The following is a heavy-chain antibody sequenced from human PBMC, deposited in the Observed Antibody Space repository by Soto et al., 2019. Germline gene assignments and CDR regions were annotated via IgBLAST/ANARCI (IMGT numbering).Heavy chain of an antibody. CDR3: ASCYGSGSSYYYYYGMDV. J-gene: IGHJ6*02. Sequence: SETLSLTGTVSGGSISSGGYYWSWIRQHPGKGLEWIGYIYYIGSTYYNPSLKSRVTISVDTSKNQFSLKLSSVTAADTAVYYCASCYGSGSSYYYYYGMDVCGQGTTVTVSS. D-gene: IGHD3-10*01. CDR1: GGSISSGGYY. CDR2: IYYIGST. V-gene: IGHV4-31*03.